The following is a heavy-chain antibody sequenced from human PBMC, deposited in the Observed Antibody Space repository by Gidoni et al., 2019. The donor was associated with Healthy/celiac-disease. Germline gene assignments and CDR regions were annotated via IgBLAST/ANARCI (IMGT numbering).Heavy chain of an antibody. CDR1: GGSTSSSSYY. V-gene: IGHV4-39*01. Sequence: QLQLQESGPGLVKPSETLSLTCTVSGGSTSSSSYYWGWIRQPPGQGLEWIGSIYYSGSTYYNPALKSRVTISVDTSKNQFSLKLSSVTAADTAVYYCERGIIPWGIAAATYYFDYWGQGTLVTVSS. CDR3: ERGIIPWGIAAATYYFDY. J-gene: IGHJ4*02. CDR2: IYYSGST. D-gene: IGHD6-13*01.